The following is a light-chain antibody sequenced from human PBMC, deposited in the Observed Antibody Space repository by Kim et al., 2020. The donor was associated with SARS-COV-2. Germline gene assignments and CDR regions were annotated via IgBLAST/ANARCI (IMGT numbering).Light chain of an antibody. Sequence: GERATLSGRASQSVSSSYLAWYQQKPGQAPRLLIYGASSRATGIPDRFSGSGSGTDFTLTISRLEPEDFAVYYCQQYGSSPRGITFGQGTRLEIK. CDR3: QQYGSSPRGIT. J-gene: IGKJ5*01. V-gene: IGKV3-20*01. CDR2: GAS. CDR1: QSVSSSY.